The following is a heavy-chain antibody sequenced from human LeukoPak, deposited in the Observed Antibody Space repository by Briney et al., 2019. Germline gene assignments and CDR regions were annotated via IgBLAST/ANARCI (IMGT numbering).Heavy chain of an antibody. CDR1: GYTFPRYY. D-gene: IGHD5-12*01. V-gene: IGHV1-2*02. CDR2: INANSGGN. Sequence: VAVKVSYKPSGYTFPRYYMHWVRQAPGQEREWMGWINANSGGNSYAQKFQSRVTMTRDTSVTTAYMELSRLRSDDTAVYYCARYSGYDEPFEYWGQGTLVTVSS. J-gene: IGHJ4*02. CDR3: ARYSGYDEPFEY.